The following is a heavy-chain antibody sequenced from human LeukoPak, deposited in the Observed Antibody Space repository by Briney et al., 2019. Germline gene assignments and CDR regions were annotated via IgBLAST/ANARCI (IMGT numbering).Heavy chain of an antibody. D-gene: IGHD2-15*01. V-gene: IGHV3-66*01. CDR3: AREMYWSGGICYGDSFDI. Sequence: GGSLRLSCAASGFTISNKYMSWVRQAPGRGLEWVSVIYSGGSTYYSDSVKGRFSISRDKSKHTLYLQMNSLSVDDSSLSYCAREMYWSGGICYGDSFDIWGQGTMVTVSS. J-gene: IGHJ3*02. CDR2: IYSGGST. CDR1: GFTISNKY.